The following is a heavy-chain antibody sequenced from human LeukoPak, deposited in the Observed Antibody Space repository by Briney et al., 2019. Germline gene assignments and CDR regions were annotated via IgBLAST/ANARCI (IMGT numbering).Heavy chain of an antibody. Sequence: ASVKVSCKASGYTFTSYGISWVRQAPGQGREWMGWISAYNGNTNYAQKLQGRVTMTTDTSTSTAYMELRSLRSDDTAVYYCARETEYSSSSFRYYYYGMDVWGQGTTVTVSS. CDR2: ISAYNGNT. V-gene: IGHV1-18*01. J-gene: IGHJ6*02. CDR3: ARETEYSSSSFRYYYYGMDV. D-gene: IGHD6-6*01. CDR1: GYTFTSYG.